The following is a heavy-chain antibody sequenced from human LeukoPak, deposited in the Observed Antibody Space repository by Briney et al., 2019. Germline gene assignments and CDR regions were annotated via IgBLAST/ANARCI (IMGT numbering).Heavy chain of an antibody. V-gene: IGHV1-18*01. CDR1: GYTFSSYG. J-gene: IGHJ4*02. CDR3: ASASLNYFDY. Sequence: ASVKVSCKTSGYTFSSYGISWVRQAPGQGLEWLGWISGYTGETHYAQNVQGRVTVTTDTSTSTAYMELSSLRSEDTAVYYCASASLNYFDYWGQGTLVTVSS. CDR2: ISGYTGET.